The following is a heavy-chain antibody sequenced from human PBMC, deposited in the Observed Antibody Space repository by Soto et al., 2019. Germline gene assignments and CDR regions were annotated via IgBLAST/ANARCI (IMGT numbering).Heavy chain of an antibody. V-gene: IGHV4-31*03. J-gene: IGHJ4*02. CDR2: IYYSGST. Sequence: SETLCLTCTVSGGSISSGGYYWSWIRQHPGKGLEWIGYIYYSGSTYYNPSLKSRVTISVDTSKNQFSLKLSSVAAADTAVYYCARATSGYYYRMDYWGQGTLVTVS. CDR3: ARATSGYYYRMDY. CDR1: GGSISSGGYY. D-gene: IGHD3-22*01.